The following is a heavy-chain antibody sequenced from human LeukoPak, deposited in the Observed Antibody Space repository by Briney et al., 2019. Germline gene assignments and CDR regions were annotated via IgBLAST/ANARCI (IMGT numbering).Heavy chain of an antibody. CDR1: GFTFSSYA. V-gene: IGHV3-23*01. Sequence: PGGSLRLSCAASGFTFSSYAMSWVRQAPGKGLEWVSCISGSGGSTYYADSVTGRFTNSRDNSKNTLYLQMNSLRAEDTAVYYCAKDRKVYYYDSSGYDYWGQGTLVTVSS. CDR2: ISGSGGST. CDR3: AKDRKVYYYDSSGYDY. J-gene: IGHJ4*02. D-gene: IGHD3-22*01.